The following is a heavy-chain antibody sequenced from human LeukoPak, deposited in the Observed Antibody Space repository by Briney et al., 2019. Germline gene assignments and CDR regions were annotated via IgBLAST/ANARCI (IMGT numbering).Heavy chain of an antibody. J-gene: IGHJ4*02. D-gene: IGHD5-18*01. CDR3: AKGGYSYGQSYYFDY. Sequence: GGSLRLSCAASGFTFSSYAMSWVRQAPGKGLEWVSAISGSGGSTYYPDSVKGRFTISRDNSKNTLYLQMNSLRAEDTAVYYCAKGGYSYGQSYYFDYWGQGTLVTVSS. CDR2: ISGSGGST. V-gene: IGHV3-23*01. CDR1: GFTFSSYA.